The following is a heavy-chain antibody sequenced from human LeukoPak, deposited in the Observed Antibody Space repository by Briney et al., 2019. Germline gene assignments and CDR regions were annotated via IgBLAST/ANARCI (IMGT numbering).Heavy chain of an antibody. V-gene: IGHV3-23*01. CDR3: ARTYFDHYASSGYYFDY. J-gene: IGHJ4*01. CDR2: ICGSGGST. CDR1: GFTFSSYA. Sequence: PGGSLRLSCAASGFTFSSYAMSWVRQAPGKGLEWVSAICGSGGSTYYADSVKGRFTISRDNSKNTLYLQMNSLRAEDTAVYYCARTYFDHYASSGYYFDYWGQGSLVTVSS. D-gene: IGHD3-22*01.